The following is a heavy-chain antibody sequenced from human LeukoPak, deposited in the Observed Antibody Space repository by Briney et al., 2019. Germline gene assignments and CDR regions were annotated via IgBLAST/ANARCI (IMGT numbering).Heavy chain of an antibody. CDR3: AKDDHGGSGWRDYFDY. V-gene: IGHV3-23*01. CDR1: GFTFSSYA. CDR2: ISGSGGST. J-gene: IGHJ4*02. Sequence: GGSLRLSCAASGFTFSSYAMSWVRQAPGKGLEWVSAISGSGGSTYYADSVKRHFTISRDNSKNTLYLQMNSLRAEDTAVYYCAKDDHGGSGWRDYFDYWGQGTLVTVSS. D-gene: IGHD6-19*01.